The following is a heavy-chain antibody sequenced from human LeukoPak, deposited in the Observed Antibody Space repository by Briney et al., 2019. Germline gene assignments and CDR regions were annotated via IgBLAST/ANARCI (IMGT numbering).Heavy chain of an antibody. CDR1: GYTFTSYG. CDR3: ARDTDYYDSSGYHDAFDI. CDR2: TSAYNGNT. D-gene: IGHD3-22*01. Sequence: GASVKVSCKASGYTFTSYGISWVRQAPGQGLEWMGWTSAYNGNTNYAQKLQGRVTMTTDTSTSTAYMELRSLRSDDTAVYYCARDTDYYDSSGYHDAFDIWGQGTMVTVSS. V-gene: IGHV1-18*01. J-gene: IGHJ3*02.